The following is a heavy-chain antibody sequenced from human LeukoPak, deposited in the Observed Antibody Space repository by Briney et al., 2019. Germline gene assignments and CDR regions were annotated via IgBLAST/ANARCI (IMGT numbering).Heavy chain of an antibody. J-gene: IGHJ4*02. CDR2: ISYDGSDK. V-gene: IGHV3-30*18. Sequence: GRSLRLSCAASGFTFSNYGMHWVRQAPGKGLEWVALISYDGSDKYYADSVKGRFTISRDNSKNTQYLQMNSLRAEDTAVYYCSKARVVLGLTGTELTYWAQGTLATASS. CDR1: GFTFSNYG. CDR3: SKARVVLGLTGTELTY. D-gene: IGHD1-1*01.